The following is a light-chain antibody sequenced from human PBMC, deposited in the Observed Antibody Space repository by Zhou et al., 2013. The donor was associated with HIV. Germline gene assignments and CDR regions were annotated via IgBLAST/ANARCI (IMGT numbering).Light chain of an antibody. Sequence: EIVLTQSPGTLSLSPGERATLSCRASQSVSSNLAWYQQKPGQAPRLLIYGASTRATGVPARFSGSGSGTEFTLTISSTQSEDFAVYYCQQYNNGLPFGGGTKVE. J-gene: IGKJ4*01. V-gene: IGKV3-15*01. CDR3: QQYNNGLP. CDR2: GAS. CDR1: QSVSSN.